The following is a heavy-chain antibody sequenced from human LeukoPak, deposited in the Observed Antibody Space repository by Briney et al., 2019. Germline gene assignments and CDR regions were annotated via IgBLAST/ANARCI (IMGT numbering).Heavy chain of an antibody. CDR2: IKSRNRGETV. J-gene: IGHJ4*02. D-gene: IGHD1-26*01. CDR1: GFTFSDAW. CDR3: TADGSTTLSNTFDY. V-gene: IGHV3-15*01. Sequence: GGSLRLSCAASGFTFSDAWMNWVRLAPGKGLEWVGRIKSRNRGETVDYAAPVKGRFTISRDDSKTTVYLQMNSLKTEDTAIYYCTADGSTTLSNTFDYWGQGTLVTVSS.